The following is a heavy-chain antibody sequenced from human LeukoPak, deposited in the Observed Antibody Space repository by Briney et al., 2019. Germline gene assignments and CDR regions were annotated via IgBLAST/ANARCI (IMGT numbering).Heavy chain of an antibody. V-gene: IGHV3-23*01. CDR3: VRYFDWPQKRFDY. CDR1: GFTFSSYA. D-gene: IGHD3-9*01. J-gene: IGHJ4*02. Sequence: GGSLRLSCAASGFTFSSYAMSWVRQAPGKGLEWVSAISGSGGTTYYADSVKGRFTISRDNSKNTLYLHMNSLRAEDTAVYYCVRYFDWPQKRFDYWGQGTLVTVSS. CDR2: ISGSGGTT.